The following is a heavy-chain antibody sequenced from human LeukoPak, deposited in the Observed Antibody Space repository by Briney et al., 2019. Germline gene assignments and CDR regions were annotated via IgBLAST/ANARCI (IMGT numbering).Heavy chain of an antibody. J-gene: IGHJ4*02. CDR1: GFSVSNNF. CDR3: ARDFDGGSTGFDC. CDR2: IYSDGST. Sequence: GGSLRLSCAASGFSVSNNFMSWVRQAPGKGLEWVSVIYSDGSTYDADSVRGRFTISRDKSKNTLYLQMNSLRAEDTADYYCARDFDGGSTGFDCWGQGTLVTVSS. D-gene: IGHD3-9*01. V-gene: IGHV3-53*01.